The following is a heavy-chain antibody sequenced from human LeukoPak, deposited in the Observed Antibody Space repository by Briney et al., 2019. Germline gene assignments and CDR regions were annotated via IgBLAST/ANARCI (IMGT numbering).Heavy chain of an antibody. Sequence: SETLSLTCTVSGGSISSYYWSWIRQPPGEGLEWIGYIYYSGSTNYNPSLKGRVTISVDTSKNQFSLKLSSVTAADTAVYYCARVEYSSSSRAFDIWGQGTMVTVSS. J-gene: IGHJ3*02. V-gene: IGHV4-59*01. CDR3: ARVEYSSSSRAFDI. D-gene: IGHD6-6*01. CDR1: GGSISSYY. CDR2: IYYSGST.